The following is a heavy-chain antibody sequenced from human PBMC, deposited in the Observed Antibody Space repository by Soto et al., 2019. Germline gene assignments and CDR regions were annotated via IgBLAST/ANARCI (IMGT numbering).Heavy chain of an antibody. V-gene: IGHV5-51*01. CDR2: IYPGDSDT. CDR3: ARQGSNGAYYYYGMDV. J-gene: IGHJ6*02. D-gene: IGHD2-8*01. Sequence: GASLKISCQGSGYRFSSYWFAWVRQMPGKGLEWMGIIYPGDSDTIYSPSFQGQVTFSVDKATSTAYLQWSSLKASDTAMYYCARQGSNGAYYYYGMDVWGQGTTVTVSS. CDR1: GYRFSSYW.